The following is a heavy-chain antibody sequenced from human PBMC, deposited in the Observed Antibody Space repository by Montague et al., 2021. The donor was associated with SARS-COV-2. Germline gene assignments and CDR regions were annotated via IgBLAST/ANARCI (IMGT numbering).Heavy chain of an antibody. CDR3: AREGGGSGSYYYFFDY. V-gene: IGHV4-59*01. CDR1: GGSISSYY. D-gene: IGHD3-10*01. Sequence: SETLSLTCTVSGGSISSYYWSWIRQPPGKGLEWIGYIYYSGSTNYNPSLKSRVTISVDTSKNQFSLKLSSVTAADTAVYYCAREGGGSGSYYYFFDYWGQGTLVTVSS. J-gene: IGHJ4*02. CDR2: IYYSGST.